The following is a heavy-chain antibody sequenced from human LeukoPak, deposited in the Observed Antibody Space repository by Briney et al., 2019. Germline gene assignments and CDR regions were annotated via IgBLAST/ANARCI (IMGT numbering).Heavy chain of an antibody. J-gene: IGHJ4*02. V-gene: IGHV3-21*01. CDR3: ARDYYGGYALDC. CDR2: ISSISSYI. CDR1: GFTFSSYS. D-gene: IGHD4-17*01. Sequence: GGSLRLSCAASGFTFSSYSMNWVRQAPGKGLEWVSSISSISSYIYYADSVKGRFTISRDNAKNSLYLQMNSLRADDTAVYYCARDYYGGYALDCWGQGTLVTVSS.